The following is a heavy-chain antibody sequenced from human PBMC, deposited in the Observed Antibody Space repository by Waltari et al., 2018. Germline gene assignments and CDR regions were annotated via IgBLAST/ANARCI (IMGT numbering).Heavy chain of an antibody. Sequence: QVQLQESGPGLVKPSETLSLTCTVSGGSISSYYWSWIRQPPGKGLEWIGYIYYSGSTNYNPSLKSRVTISVDTSKNQFSLKLSFVTAADTAVYYCAKSYSSGWNRGDYFDYWGQGTLVTVSS. CDR2: IYYSGST. J-gene: IGHJ4*02. CDR1: GGSISSYY. D-gene: IGHD6-19*01. CDR3: AKSYSSGWNRGDYFDY. V-gene: IGHV4-59*01.